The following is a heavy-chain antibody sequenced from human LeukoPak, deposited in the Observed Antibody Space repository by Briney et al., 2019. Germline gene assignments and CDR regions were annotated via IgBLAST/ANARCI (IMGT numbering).Heavy chain of an antibody. Sequence: ASVKVSCKASGYTFSRYGINWVRQAPGQGLEWMGWISGYNEKTNYAQNFQGRVTITADESTSTAYMELSSLRSEDTAVYYCARTRQVAARPNYYGMDVWGQGTTVTVSS. CDR1: GYTFSRYG. D-gene: IGHD6-6*01. J-gene: IGHJ6*02. V-gene: IGHV1-18*01. CDR3: ARTRQVAARPNYYGMDV. CDR2: ISGYNEKT.